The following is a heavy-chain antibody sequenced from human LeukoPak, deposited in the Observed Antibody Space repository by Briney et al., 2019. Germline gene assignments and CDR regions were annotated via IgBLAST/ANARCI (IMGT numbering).Heavy chain of an antibody. Sequence: GGSLRLSCAASGFTFSSYAMSWVRQAPGKGLEWVSLIYVSGDTYYTDSVKGRFTISRDTSENTLYLQMNSLRVEDTAVYYCARDRLQYFDYWGQGTLVTVSS. CDR2: IYVSGDT. CDR1: GFTFSSYA. J-gene: IGHJ4*02. D-gene: IGHD3-16*01. V-gene: IGHV3-53*01. CDR3: ARDRLQYFDY.